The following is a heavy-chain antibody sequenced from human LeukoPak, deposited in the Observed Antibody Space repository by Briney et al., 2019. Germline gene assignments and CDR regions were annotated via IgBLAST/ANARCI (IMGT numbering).Heavy chain of an antibody. V-gene: IGHV3-64D*06. J-gene: IGHJ4*02. Sequence: GGSLRLSRSVSGFTFSTYVMHWVRQAPGKGLEYVSAISSNGDNTYYADSVKGRFTISRDNSKNTLYLQMSSRRADDTAVYYCVSGTGYWGQGTLVTVSS. CDR3: VSGTGY. CDR1: GFTFSTYV. CDR2: ISSNGDNT.